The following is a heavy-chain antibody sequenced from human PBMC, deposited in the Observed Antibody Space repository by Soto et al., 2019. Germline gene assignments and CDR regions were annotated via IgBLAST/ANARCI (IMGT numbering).Heavy chain of an antibody. Sequence: SVKVSCKASGGTFSSYPSTWVRQAPGQGLAWMGGTFPIFDRGNYAQKFQGRLTITTDKSTNTAYMELSSLRSEDTAVYYCARRNTSGYLRYFDYWGQGNLVTVSS. CDR1: GGTFSSYP. V-gene: IGHV1-69*05. CDR3: ARRNTSGYLRYFDY. CDR2: TFPIFDRG. D-gene: IGHD3-22*01. J-gene: IGHJ4*02.